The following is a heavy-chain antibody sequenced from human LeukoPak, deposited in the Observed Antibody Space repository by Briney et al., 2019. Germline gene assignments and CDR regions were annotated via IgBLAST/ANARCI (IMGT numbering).Heavy chain of an antibody. Sequence: PGGSLRLSCAASGFSFNTYWMSWVRQAPGKGLEWVANIKKDGSEKHYADSVKGRFTISRDNAKNSLYLQMNSLRAEDTAVYYCARAPYGPGTYLQYWGQGTLVIVSS. CDR1: GFSFNTYW. CDR2: IKKDGSEK. V-gene: IGHV3-7*01. D-gene: IGHD3-10*01. J-gene: IGHJ1*01. CDR3: ARAPYGPGTYLQY.